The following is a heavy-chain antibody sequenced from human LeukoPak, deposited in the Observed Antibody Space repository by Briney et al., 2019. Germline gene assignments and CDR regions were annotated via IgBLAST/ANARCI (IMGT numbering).Heavy chain of an antibody. CDR3: ARTSSSGWYLFDY. V-gene: IGHV4-61*02. CDR1: GGSISSGSYY. J-gene: IGHJ4*02. CDR2: IYTSGST. D-gene: IGHD6-19*01. Sequence: PSETLSLTCTVSGGSISSGSYYWSWIRQPAGKGLEWIGRIYTSGSTNYNPSLKSRVTMSVDTSKNQFSLKLSSVTAADTAVYYCARTSSSGWYLFDYWGQGTLVTVSS.